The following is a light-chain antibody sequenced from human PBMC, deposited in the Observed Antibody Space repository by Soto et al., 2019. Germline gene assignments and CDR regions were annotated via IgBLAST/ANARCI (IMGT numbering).Light chain of an antibody. V-gene: IGLV2-14*01. CDR1: SSDVGGYAH. Sequence: QSVLTQPASVSGSPGQSITISCTGTSSDVGGYAHVSWYQQHPGKAPKFVIYDVSNRPSGVSNRFSGSKSGNTASLTISGLQAEDEADYYCISYTSSSTWVFGGGTQLTVL. J-gene: IGLJ3*02. CDR3: ISYTSSSTWV. CDR2: DVS.